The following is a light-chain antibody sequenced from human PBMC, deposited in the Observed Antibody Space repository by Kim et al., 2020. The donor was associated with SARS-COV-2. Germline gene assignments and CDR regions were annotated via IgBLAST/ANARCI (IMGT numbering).Light chain of an antibody. Sequence: SVDLGQTARITCGGNSIGSIKVHWYQQKPGQAPVLVIYSDSNRPSGIPERFSGSNSGNTATLTISRAQAGDEADYYCQVWDSSTVVFGGGTQLTVL. CDR1: SIGSIK. V-gene: IGLV3-9*01. CDR3: QVWDSSTVV. J-gene: IGLJ2*01. CDR2: SDS.